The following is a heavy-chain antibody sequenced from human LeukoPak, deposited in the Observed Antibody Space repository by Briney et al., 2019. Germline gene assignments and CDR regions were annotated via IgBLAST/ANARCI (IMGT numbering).Heavy chain of an antibody. CDR1: GFTFSSYE. CDR3: ARRRDYGDYLGAFDI. J-gene: IGHJ3*02. Sequence: GGSLRLSCAASGFTFSSYEMNWVRQAPGKGLEWVSYISSSGSTIYYADSVKGRFTISRDSAKNSLYLQMNSLRAEDTALYHCARRRDYGDYLGAFDIWGQGTMVTVSS. D-gene: IGHD4-17*01. CDR2: ISSSGSTI. V-gene: IGHV3-48*03.